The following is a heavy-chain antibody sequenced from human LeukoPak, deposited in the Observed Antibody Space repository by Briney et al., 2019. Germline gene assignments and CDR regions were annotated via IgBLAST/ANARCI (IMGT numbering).Heavy chain of an antibody. V-gene: IGHV4-59*01. CDR3: ARGLELYYFDY. D-gene: IGHD1-7*01. CDR2: IYYSGST. CDR1: GGSISSYY. J-gene: IGHJ4*02. Sequence: SETLSPTCTVSGGSISSYYWSWIRQSPGKGLEWIGYIYYSGSTNYNPSLKSRVTTSVDTSKNQFSLKLSSVTAADTAVYYCARGLELYYFDYWGQGTLVTVSS.